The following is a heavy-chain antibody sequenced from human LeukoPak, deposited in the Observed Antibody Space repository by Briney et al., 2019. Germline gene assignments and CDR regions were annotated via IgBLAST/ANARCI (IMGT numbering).Heavy chain of an antibody. D-gene: IGHD6-25*01. J-gene: IGHJ5*02. Sequence: ASVKVSCKASGYTSTDHYMHWVRQAPGQGFEWMGWIKPNTGGTHYAQKFQGRVTMTTDTSISTAYMELSSLTSDDTAVYYCARQAATGAWLDPWGQGTLVTVSS. CDR2: IKPNTGGT. CDR1: GYTSTDHY. CDR3: ARQAATGAWLDP. V-gene: IGHV1-2*02.